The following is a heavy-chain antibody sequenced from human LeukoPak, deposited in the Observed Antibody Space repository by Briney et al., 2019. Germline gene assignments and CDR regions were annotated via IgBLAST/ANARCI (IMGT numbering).Heavy chain of an antibody. CDR2: IYPGDSDT. V-gene: IGHV5-51*01. Sequence: GESPKISCKGSGYSFTSYWIGWVRPLPGKGLEWMGIIYPGDSDTRYSPSFQGQVTISADKSISTAYLQWSSLKASDTAMYYCARLRKQARDYYYYMDVWGKGTTVTVSS. CDR3: ARLRKQARDYYYYMDV. D-gene: IGHD5-12*01. J-gene: IGHJ6*03. CDR1: GYSFTSYW.